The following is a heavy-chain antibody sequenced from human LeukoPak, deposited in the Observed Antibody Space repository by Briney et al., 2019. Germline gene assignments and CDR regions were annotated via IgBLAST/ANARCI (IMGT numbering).Heavy chain of an antibody. CDR3: AREVIGSSWHTGAIDV. CDR2: INPNSGDT. Sequence: RASVKVSCKASGYTFTGYYMHWVRQAPGQGLEWMGRINPNSGDTNYAQKFQGRVTITRDTSISTAYMDLSRLRSDDTALYYCAREVIGSSWHTGAIDVWGQGTMVTVS. J-gene: IGHJ3*01. CDR1: GYTFTGYY. D-gene: IGHD6-13*01. V-gene: IGHV1-2*06.